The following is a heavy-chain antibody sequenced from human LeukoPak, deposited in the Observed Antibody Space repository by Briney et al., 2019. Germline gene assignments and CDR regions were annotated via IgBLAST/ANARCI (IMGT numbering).Heavy chain of an antibody. V-gene: IGHV4-59*08. Sequence: SETLSLTCTVSGDSIGTYHWTWIRQPPGRGLEWIVYVYYTGSTNYNPSLTTRVTISLDTPNNQFSLRLNSVTAADTAIYYCATYTRHCSGATCYSIDYWGQGTLVTVSS. CDR3: ATYTRHCSGATCYSIDY. J-gene: IGHJ4*02. D-gene: IGHD2-15*01. CDR1: GDSIGTYH. CDR2: VYYTGST.